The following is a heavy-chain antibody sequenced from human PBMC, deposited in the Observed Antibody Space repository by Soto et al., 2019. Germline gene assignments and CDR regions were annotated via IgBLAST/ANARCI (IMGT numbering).Heavy chain of an antibody. J-gene: IGHJ3*02. Sequence: SETLSLTCTVSGGSISSGGYYWSSIRQHPGKGLEWIGYIYYSGSTYYNPSLKSRVTISVDTSKNQFPLKLSSVTAADTAVYYCERADYGDGAFDIWGQGTMVTVSS. D-gene: IGHD4-17*01. CDR3: ERADYGDGAFDI. CDR1: GGSISSGGYY. CDR2: IYYSGST. V-gene: IGHV4-31*03.